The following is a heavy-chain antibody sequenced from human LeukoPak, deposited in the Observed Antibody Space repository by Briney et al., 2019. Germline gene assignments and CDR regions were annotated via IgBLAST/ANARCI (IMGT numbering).Heavy chain of an antibody. J-gene: IGHJ4*02. CDR1: GYTFTNYA. D-gene: IGHD1-20*01. CDR2: INPGNGLT. CDR3: AIRITGAEY. Sequence: GASVKVSCKTSGYTFTNYAMHWVRQAPGQRFEWMGWINPGNGLTRYAQEFQGRVTITRATSGNTAYMDLSSLTFEDMAVYYCAIRITGAEYWGQGTLVTVSS. V-gene: IGHV1-3*03.